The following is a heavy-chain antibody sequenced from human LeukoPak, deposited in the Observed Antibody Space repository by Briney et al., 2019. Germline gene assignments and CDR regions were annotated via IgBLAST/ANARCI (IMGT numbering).Heavy chain of an antibody. J-gene: IGHJ3*01. CDR2: IYPDDSDT. V-gene: IGHV5-51*01. D-gene: IGHD3-22*01. Sequence: GESLKISCKVSGYSFTNYWIAWVRQMPGKGLEWMGIIYPDDSDTRYSPSFQGQVTISADKSVRTAYLQWSSLKASDTAMYYCARPNITSYYDSRGYDAFDVWGQGTMVTVSS. CDR1: GYSFTNYW. CDR3: ARPNITSYYDSRGYDAFDV.